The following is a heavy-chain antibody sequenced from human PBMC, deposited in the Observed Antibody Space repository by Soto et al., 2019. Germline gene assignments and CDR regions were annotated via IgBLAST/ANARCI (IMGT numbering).Heavy chain of an antibody. Sequence: SETLSLTCAVSSGSISSSNWWSWVRQPPGKGLEWIGEIYHSGSTNYNPSLKSRVTISVDKSKNQFSLKMSSVTAADTAVYYCASRKDGGYPREYYYYMDVWGNGTTVTVS. D-gene: IGHD5-12*01. CDR2: IYHSGST. J-gene: IGHJ6*03. CDR3: ASRKDGGYPREYYYYMDV. V-gene: IGHV4-4*02. CDR1: SGSISSSNW.